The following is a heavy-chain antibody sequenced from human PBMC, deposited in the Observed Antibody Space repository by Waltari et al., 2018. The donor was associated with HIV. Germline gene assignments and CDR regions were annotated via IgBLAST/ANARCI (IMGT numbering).Heavy chain of an antibody. CDR3: ARDQLLANWGNLGGMDV. CDR1: GGSISSYY. CDR2: IYTSGST. Sequence: QVQLQESGPGLVKPSETLYLTCTVSGGSISSYYWSWIRQPAGKGLEWIGRIYTSGSTNYNPSLKSRVTMSVDTSKNQFSLKLSSVTAADTAVYYCARDQLLANWGNLGGMDVWGQGTTVTVSS. D-gene: IGHD7-27*01. V-gene: IGHV4-4*07. J-gene: IGHJ6*02.